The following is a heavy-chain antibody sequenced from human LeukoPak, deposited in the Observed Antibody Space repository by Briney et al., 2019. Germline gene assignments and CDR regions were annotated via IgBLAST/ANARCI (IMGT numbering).Heavy chain of an antibody. CDR1: GGSFSGYY. J-gene: IGHJ4*02. V-gene: IGHV4-34*01. Sequence: SETLSLTCAVYGGSFSGYYWSWIRQPPGKGLEWIGEINHSGSTNYNPSLKSRVTISVDTSKNQFSLKLSSVTAADTVVYYCARVGRYYYDSSGYFVDSYYFDYWGQGTLVTVSS. CDR3: ARVGRYYYDSSGYFVDSYYFDY. D-gene: IGHD3-22*01. CDR2: INHSGST.